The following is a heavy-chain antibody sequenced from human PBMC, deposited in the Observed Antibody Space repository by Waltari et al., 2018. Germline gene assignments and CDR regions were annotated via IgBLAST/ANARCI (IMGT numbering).Heavy chain of an antibody. J-gene: IGHJ4*02. CDR2: ISVGGANT. V-gene: IGHV3-23*01. D-gene: IGHD3-3*01. CDR1: GFTFSYSA. CDR3: ARDPRSGQWALYNFDY. Sequence: EVQLLESGGGLVQPGGSLRLSCAASGFTFSYSASNWVRQAPGKGLECVSAISVGGANTYYADSMKGRFTISRDNSKNTVYLQINSLRVDDTAVYYCARDPRSGQWALYNFDYWGQGTLLTVSS.